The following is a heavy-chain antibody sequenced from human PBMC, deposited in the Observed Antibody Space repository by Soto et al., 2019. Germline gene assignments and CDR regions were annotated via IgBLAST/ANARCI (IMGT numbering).Heavy chain of an antibody. D-gene: IGHD1-7*01. CDR3: ARDGWNYITVHYYYYGMDV. Sequence: GESLKISCAASGFTFSSYSMNWVRQAPGKGLEWVSSISSSSSYIYYADSVKGRFTISRDNAKNSLYLQMNSLRAEDTAVYYCARDGWNYITVHYYYYGMDVWGQGTTVTVSS. CDR2: ISSSSSYI. V-gene: IGHV3-21*01. CDR1: GFTFSSYS. J-gene: IGHJ6*02.